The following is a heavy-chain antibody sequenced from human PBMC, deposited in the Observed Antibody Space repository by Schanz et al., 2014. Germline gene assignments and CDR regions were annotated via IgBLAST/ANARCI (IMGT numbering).Heavy chain of an antibody. CDR3: AFDRDDAYDI. CDR1: GYTFTSYY. CDR2: INPSGGST. V-gene: IGHV1-46*01. Sequence: QVQLVQSGAEVKKPGASVKVSCKASGYTFTSYYMHWVRQAPGQGLEWMGIINPSGGSTSYAQKFQGRVTMTRDTSTSTVYMELRSLISEDTAVYYCAFDRDDAYDIWGQGTTVTVSS. D-gene: IGHD3-9*01. J-gene: IGHJ3*02.